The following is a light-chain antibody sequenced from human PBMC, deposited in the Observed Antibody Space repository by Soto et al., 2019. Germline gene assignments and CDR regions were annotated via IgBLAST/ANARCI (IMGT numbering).Light chain of an antibody. CDR3: QQYNNWPPQIT. J-gene: IGKJ5*01. CDR1: QSVSSY. CDR2: DAS. V-gene: IGKV3-11*01. Sequence: EIVLTQSPATLSLSPGERATLSCRASQSVSSYLAWYQQKPGQAPRLLIYDASNRATGTPARFSGSGSGTDFTLTISSLQSEDFAVYYCQQYNNWPPQITFGQGTRLEIK.